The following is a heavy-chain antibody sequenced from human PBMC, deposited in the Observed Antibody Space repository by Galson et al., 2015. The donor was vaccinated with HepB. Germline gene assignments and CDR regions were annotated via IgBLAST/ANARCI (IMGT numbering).Heavy chain of an antibody. CDR3: ARGAYYSAEYFQH. V-gene: IGHV3-30*04. D-gene: IGHD2-15*01. CDR2: ISYDGSNK. CDR1: GFTFSSYA. J-gene: IGHJ1*01. Sequence: SLRLSCAASGFTFSSYAMHWVRQAPGKGLEWVAVISYDGSNKYYADSVKGRFTISRDNSKNTLYLQMNSLRAEDTAGYYCARGAYYSAEYFQHWGQGTLVTVSS.